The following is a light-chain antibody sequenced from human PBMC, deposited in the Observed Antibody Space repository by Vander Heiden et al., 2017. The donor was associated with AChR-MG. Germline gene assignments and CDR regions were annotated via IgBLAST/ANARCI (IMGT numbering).Light chain of an antibody. CDR3: QQRSNSPT. V-gene: IGKV3-11*01. J-gene: IGKJ4*01. CDR2: DAS. CDR1: QSVSSY. Sequence: EIVLTQSPATLSLSLGERATLSCRASQSVSSYLAWYQQKPGQAPRLLIYDASNRATGIPARFSGSGSGTDFTLTISSLEPEDFAVYYCQQRSNSPTFGGGTKVEIK.